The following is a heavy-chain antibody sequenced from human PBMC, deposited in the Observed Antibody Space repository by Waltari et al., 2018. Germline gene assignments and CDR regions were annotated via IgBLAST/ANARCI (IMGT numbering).Heavy chain of an antibody. CDR3: AGIRRGFWFFDL. V-gene: IGHV3-48*04. CDR2: VSGDSGYI. J-gene: IGHJ2*01. Sequence: EVQLVESGGGLVQPGGSLRLSCAASGMTFTTYSMNWVRQAPGKGLEWISYVSGDSGYIYYADSVRGRFTISRDNAQNSMYLQMNNLRADDTADYYCAGIRRGFWFFDLWGRGTLVTVSS. D-gene: IGHD3-10*01. CDR1: GMTFTTYS.